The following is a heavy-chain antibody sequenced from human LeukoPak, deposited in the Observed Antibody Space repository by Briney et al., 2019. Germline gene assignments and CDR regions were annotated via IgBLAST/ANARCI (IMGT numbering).Heavy chain of an antibody. V-gene: IGHV4-39*07. CDR2: IYYSGST. Sequence: SETLSLTCTVSGGSISSSSYYWGWIRQPPGKGLEWIGSIYYSGSTYYNPSLKSRVTISVDTSKNQFSLKLSSVTAADTAVYYCARDHPIAYSGSYEAGWFDPWGQGTLVTVSS. CDR3: ARDHPIAYSGSYEAGWFDP. D-gene: IGHD1-26*01. J-gene: IGHJ5*02. CDR1: GGSISSSSYY.